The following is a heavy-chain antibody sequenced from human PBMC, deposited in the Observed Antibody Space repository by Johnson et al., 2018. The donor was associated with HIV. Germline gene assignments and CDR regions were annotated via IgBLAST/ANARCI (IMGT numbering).Heavy chain of an antibody. V-gene: IGHV3-23*04. Sequence: MQLVESGGDLVLPGGSLRLSCAASGFTFSNYAMSWVRQATGKGLQWVSTISGRAGRTDYADSVKGRFTLSRDNSKNRLYLQMNSLRAEDTAIYYCARERRAGVKGAFYIWGQGTMVTVSS. CDR3: ARERRAGVKGAFYI. D-gene: IGHD2-21*01. CDR1: GFTFSNYA. CDR2: ISGRAGRT. J-gene: IGHJ3*02.